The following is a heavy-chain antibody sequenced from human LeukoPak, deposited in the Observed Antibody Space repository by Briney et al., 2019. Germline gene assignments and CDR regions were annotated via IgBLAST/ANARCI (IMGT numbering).Heavy chain of an antibody. Sequence: GGSLRLSCAAFGLTFSSYDMHWIRQAPGKGLEWVATIGATGDTYYIDSVKDRFTIPRENAKKPVYLQLSSLSAEDTAVYFCVLGAYWNDDKNAFHIWGPGTMVTVP. CDR3: VLGAYWNDDKNAFHI. V-gene: IGHV3-13*01. J-gene: IGHJ3*02. CDR2: IGATGDT. CDR1: GLTFSSYD. D-gene: IGHD1-1*01.